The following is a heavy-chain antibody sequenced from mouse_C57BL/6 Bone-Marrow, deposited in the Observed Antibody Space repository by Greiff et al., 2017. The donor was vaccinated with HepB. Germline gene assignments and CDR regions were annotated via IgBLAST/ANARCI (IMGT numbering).Heavy chain of an antibody. Sequence: EVKLVESGGGLVQPGKSLQLSCESNEYEFPSHDMSWVRKTPEKRLELVAAINIDGGSTYYPDTIEGRLIISRDNAKKTLYLQMSSLKSEDTALYYCARHEGSKGRYWGQGTTLTVSS. J-gene: IGHJ2*01. V-gene: IGHV5-2*01. CDR1: EYEFPSHD. D-gene: IGHD3-3*01. CDR2: INIDGGST. CDR3: ARHEGSKGRY.